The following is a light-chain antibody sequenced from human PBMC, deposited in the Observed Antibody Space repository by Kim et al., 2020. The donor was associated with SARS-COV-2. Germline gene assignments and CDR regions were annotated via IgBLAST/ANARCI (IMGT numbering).Light chain of an antibody. CDR3: SSYTSSSTDV. CDR1: SSDVGGYNY. CDR2: DVS. Sequence: QSALTQPASVSGSPGQSLTISCTGTSSDVGGYNYVSWYQQHPGKAPKLMIYDVSKRPSGVSNRFSGSKSGNTASLTISGLQAEDEADYYCSSYTSSSTDVFGTGTKVTVL. V-gene: IGLV2-14*01. J-gene: IGLJ1*01.